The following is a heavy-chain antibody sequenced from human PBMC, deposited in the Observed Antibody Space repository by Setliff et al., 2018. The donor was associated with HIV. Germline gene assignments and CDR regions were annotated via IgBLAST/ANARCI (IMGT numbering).Heavy chain of an antibody. CDR2: INPNNGGT. J-gene: IGHJ3*02. V-gene: IGHV1-2*06. D-gene: IGHD3-22*01. CDR3: ARDGYYASSGYSAFDI. CDR1: GYTFTDYY. Sequence: ASVKVSCKASGYTFTDYYIHWVRQAPGQGLEWMGRINPNNGGTNYAQKFQGRVTMTRDTSISTAYMELSRLRCDDTAVYYCARDGYYASSGYSAFDIWGQGTMVTVSS.